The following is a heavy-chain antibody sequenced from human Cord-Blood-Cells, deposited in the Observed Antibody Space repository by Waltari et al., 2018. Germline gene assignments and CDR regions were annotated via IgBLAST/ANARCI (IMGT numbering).Heavy chain of an antibody. Sequence: EVPLVGSGGGLIQRGGALRPSCAASGFTVSSNYLSWVRQVPGKGLGWVEVIYSGGSTYDADPVNGRFTSSRDNSKNPLYLQMNSLRAEDTAVYYCARGDHGPGSGWYWYFDRWGRGTLVTVSS. CDR1: GFTVSSNY. D-gene: IGHD6-19*01. V-gene: IGHV3-53*01. CDR3: ARGDHGPGSGWYWYFDR. CDR2: IYSGGST. J-gene: IGHJ2*01.